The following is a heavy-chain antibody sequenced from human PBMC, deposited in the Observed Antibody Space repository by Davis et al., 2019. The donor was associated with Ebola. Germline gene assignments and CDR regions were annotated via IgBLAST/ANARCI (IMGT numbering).Heavy chain of an antibody. CDR3: ASFMTTVTTGWFDP. Sequence: SETLSLTCVVSGGSISSGDYSWSWIRQPPGKGLEWIGYIYHSGSTYYNPSLKSRVTISVDRSKNQFSLKLSSVTAADTAVYYCASFMTTVTTGWFDPWGQGTLVTVSS. CDR2: IYHSGST. V-gene: IGHV4-30-2*01. J-gene: IGHJ5*02. D-gene: IGHD4-11*01. CDR1: GGSISSGDYS.